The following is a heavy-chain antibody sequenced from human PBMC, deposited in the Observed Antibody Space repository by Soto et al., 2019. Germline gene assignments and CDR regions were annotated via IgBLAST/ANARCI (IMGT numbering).Heavy chain of an antibody. Sequence: DVQLVESGGGLVQPGGSLNLSCAASGFTFSSYWMTWVRQAPRKGLELVANIKQDGSEKYYLDSVKGRFTISRDNAKKSLYLQMNRLRAEYTAVYYCVRDGRSYSWNLFAPWGQGTLVRVSS. CDR2: IKQDGSEK. CDR1: GFTFSSYW. D-gene: IGHD1-26*01. V-gene: IGHV3-7*01. J-gene: IGHJ5*02. CDR3: VRDGRSYSWNLFAP.